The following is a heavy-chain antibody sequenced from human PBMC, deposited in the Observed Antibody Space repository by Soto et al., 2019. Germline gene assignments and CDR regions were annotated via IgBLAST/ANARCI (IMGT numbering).Heavy chain of an antibody. CDR3: ARDLSWGSNWYYYMDV. J-gene: IGHJ6*03. D-gene: IGHD7-27*01. V-gene: IGHV3-48*01. CDR2: ISSSSSVI. CDR1: GFILSDCA. Sequence: EVQLVESGGVLVQPWVSLRLSCATSGFILSDCAMNWVRQAPVKGLECVSYISSSSSVIDYADSVKGRFTVSRDNARNSLYLQMNSLRAEDTAVYYCARDLSWGSNWYYYMDVWGKGTTVTVSS.